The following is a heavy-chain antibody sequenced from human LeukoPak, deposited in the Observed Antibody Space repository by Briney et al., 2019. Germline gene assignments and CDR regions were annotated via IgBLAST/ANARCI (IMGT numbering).Heavy chain of an antibody. J-gene: IGHJ4*02. CDR2: INSDGSST. CDR1: GFTFSSYW. V-gene: IGHV3-74*01. Sequence: GGSLRLSCAASGFTFSSYWMHWVRQAPGKGLVWVSRINSDGSSTNYADSVKGRFTISRDNAKNTLYLQMNSLRAEDTAVYYCATDSSMVRGVSAPGYWGQGTLVTVSS. D-gene: IGHD3-10*01. CDR3: ATDSSMVRGVSAPGY.